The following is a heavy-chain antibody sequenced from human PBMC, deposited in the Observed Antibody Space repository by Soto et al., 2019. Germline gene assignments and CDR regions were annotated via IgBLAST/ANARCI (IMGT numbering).Heavy chain of an antibody. D-gene: IGHD5-12*01. V-gene: IGHV3-64*01. Sequence: EVQLVESGGGLVQPGGSLRLSCAASGFTFSSYAMHWVRQAPGKGLEYVSGISSNGGSTDYANSVKGRFTISRDNSKNTLYLQMGSLRAEDMAVYYCARGGRGYEVDYWGQGTLVTVSS. CDR1: GFTFSSYA. CDR3: ARGGRGYEVDY. CDR2: ISSNGGST. J-gene: IGHJ4*02.